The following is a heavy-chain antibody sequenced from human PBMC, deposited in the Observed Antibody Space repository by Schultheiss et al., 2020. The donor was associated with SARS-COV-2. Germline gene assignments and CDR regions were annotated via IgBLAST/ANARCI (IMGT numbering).Heavy chain of an antibody. Sequence: SETLSLTCTVSGGSISSGGYYWSWIRQPPGKGLEWIGEINHSGSTNYNPSLKSRVTISLDTSKNQFSLKLSSVTAADTAVYYCARGLRFPYYFDYWGQGTLVTVSS. D-gene: IGHD4-17*01. CDR1: GGSISSGGYY. V-gene: IGHV4-39*07. J-gene: IGHJ4*02. CDR3: ARGLRFPYYFDY. CDR2: INHSGST.